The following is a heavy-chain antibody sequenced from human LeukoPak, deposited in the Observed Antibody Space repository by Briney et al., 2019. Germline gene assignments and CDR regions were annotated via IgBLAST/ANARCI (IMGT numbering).Heavy chain of an antibody. CDR3: ARHQLYSSGWYRPANYFDY. J-gene: IGHJ4*02. CDR2: IYYSGST. CDR1: GGSISSSSYY. D-gene: IGHD6-19*01. V-gene: IGHV4-39*01. Sequence: PSETLSLTCTVSGGSISSSSYYWGCMRQPPGKGLEWIGSIYYSGSTYYNPSLKSRVTISVDTSKNQFSLKLSSVTAADTAVYYCARHQLYSSGWYRPANYFDYWGQGTLVTVSS.